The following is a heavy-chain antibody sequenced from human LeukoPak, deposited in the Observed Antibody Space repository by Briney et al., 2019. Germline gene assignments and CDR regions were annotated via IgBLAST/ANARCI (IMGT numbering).Heavy chain of an antibody. CDR3: TRGRDEHSITYYYYYYTDV. D-gene: IGHD6-6*01. CDR2: TYYRSKWYN. CDR1: GDSVSSNSAT. V-gene: IGHV6-1*01. Sequence: SQTLSLTCAISGDSVSSNSATWNWTRQSPSRGLEWLGRTYYRSKWYNDYAVSVKSRITINPGTSKNQFSLQLNSVTPEDTAVYYCTRGRDEHSITYYYYYYTDVWGKGTTVTVSS. J-gene: IGHJ6*03.